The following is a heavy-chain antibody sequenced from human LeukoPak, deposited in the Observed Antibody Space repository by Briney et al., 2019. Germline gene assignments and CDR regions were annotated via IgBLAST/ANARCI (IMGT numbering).Heavy chain of an antibody. D-gene: IGHD3-3*01. CDR3: ARQGYDFWSGYANFDY. CDR2: IYYSGST. CDR1: GGSLSSYY. Sequence: SETLSLTCTVSGGSLSSYYWSWIRQPPGKGLEWIGYIYYSGSTNYNPSLKSRVTISVDTSKNQFSLKLSSVTAADTAVYYCARQGYDFWSGYANFDYWGQGTLITVSS. J-gene: IGHJ4*02. V-gene: IGHV4-59*08.